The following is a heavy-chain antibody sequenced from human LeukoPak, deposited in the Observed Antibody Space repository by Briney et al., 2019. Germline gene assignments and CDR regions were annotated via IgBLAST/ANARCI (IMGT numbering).Heavy chain of an antibody. J-gene: IGHJ4*02. Sequence: SETLSLTCAVYGGSFSGYYWSWIRQPPGKGLEWIGEINHSGSTNYNPFLKSRVTISVDTSKNQFSLKLSSVTAADTAVYYCARGLGTIFGVVIIKRHFDYWGQGTLVTVSS. CDR3: ARGLGTIFGVVIIKRHFDY. V-gene: IGHV4-34*01. D-gene: IGHD3-3*01. CDR2: INHSGST. CDR1: GGSFSGYY.